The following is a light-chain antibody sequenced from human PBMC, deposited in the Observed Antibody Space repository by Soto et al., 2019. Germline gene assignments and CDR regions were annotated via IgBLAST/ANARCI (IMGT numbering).Light chain of an antibody. CDR1: QTVSSD. Sequence: EIVLTQSPGTLSLSPGERATLSCRASQTVSSDLAWYQQKPGQAPRLLIYGASTRATGIPARFSGSGSRTELTLTISSLQSEDFAVYYCQQYNNWPRTFGQGTKVDI. J-gene: IGKJ1*01. V-gene: IGKV3-15*01. CDR3: QQYNNWPRT. CDR2: GAS.